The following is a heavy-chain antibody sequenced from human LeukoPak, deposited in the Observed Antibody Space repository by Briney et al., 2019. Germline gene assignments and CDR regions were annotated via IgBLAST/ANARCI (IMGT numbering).Heavy chain of an antibody. CDR1: GYTLSDYY. D-gene: IGHD5-18*01. Sequence: ASVKVSCKASGYTLSDYYLHWVRQAPGQRPEWMAWINPNNGDTKIAQKFQGRVTMTRDTSINTAYMELSSLRPDDTAVYYCARDPVAQPYWFFDLWGRGTLVTVSS. J-gene: IGHJ2*01. CDR2: INPNNGDT. CDR3: ARDPVAQPYWFFDL. V-gene: IGHV1-2*02.